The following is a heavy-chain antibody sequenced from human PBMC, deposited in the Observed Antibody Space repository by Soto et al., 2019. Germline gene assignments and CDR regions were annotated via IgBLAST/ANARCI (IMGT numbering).Heavy chain of an antibody. D-gene: IGHD1-26*01. CDR2: IYSDGNNK. Sequence: QVQLVESGGGVVQPGRSLRLSCAVSGFTFSSHAMHWVRQAPGKGLEWVALIYSDGNNKYYADSVKGRFTTSRDNSKNTMSLQMNSLRVEDTAVYYCARDEEGGSDCDLGYWGQGALVTVSS. J-gene: IGHJ4*02. CDR1: GFTFSSHA. CDR3: ARDEEGGSDCDLGY. V-gene: IGHV3-30-3*01.